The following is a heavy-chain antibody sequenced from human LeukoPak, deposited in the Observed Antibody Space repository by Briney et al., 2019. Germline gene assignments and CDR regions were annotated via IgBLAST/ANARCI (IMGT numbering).Heavy chain of an antibody. Sequence: GASVKVSCKASGYTFTSYGISWVRQAPGQGLEWMGWISAYNGNTNYAQKLQGRVTMTTDTSTSTAYMELRSLRSDDTAVYYCAREAYYYGSGSHYNVSGMDVWGQGTTVTVSS. CDR3: AREAYYYGSGSHYNVSGMDV. CDR1: GYTFTSYG. J-gene: IGHJ6*02. V-gene: IGHV1-18*01. CDR2: ISAYNGNT. D-gene: IGHD3-10*01.